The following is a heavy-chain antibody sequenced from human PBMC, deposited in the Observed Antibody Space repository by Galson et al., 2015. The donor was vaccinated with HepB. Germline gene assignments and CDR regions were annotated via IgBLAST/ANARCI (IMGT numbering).Heavy chain of an antibody. D-gene: IGHD3-10*01. CDR2: IIPILGIA. CDR3: ARGEDVGRVRGVISYYGMDV. V-gene: IGHV1-69*04. Sequence: SVKVSCKASGGTFSSYAISWVRQAPGQGLEWMGRIIPILGIANYAQKFQGRVTITADKSTSTAYMELSSLRSEDTAVYYCARGEDVGRVRGVISYYGMDVWGQGTTVTVSS. J-gene: IGHJ6*02. CDR1: GGTFSSYA.